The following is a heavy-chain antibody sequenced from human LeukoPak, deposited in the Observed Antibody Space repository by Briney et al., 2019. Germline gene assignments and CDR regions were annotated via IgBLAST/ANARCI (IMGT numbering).Heavy chain of an antibody. D-gene: IGHD3-22*01. V-gene: IGHV3-30*14. J-gene: IGHJ4*02. CDR1: GFTFSIYP. CDR3: ARGPRDYYDSSGYGGFGY. Sequence: GGSLRLSCAASGFTFSIYPMHWVRQAPGKGLEWVAIISYDGRTKYYADSVKGRFTISRDNSKNTLYLQMNSLRAEDTAVYYCARGPRDYYDSSGYGGFGYWGQGTLVTVSS. CDR2: ISYDGRTK.